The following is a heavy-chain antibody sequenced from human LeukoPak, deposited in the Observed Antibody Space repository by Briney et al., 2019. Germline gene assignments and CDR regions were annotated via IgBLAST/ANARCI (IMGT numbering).Heavy chain of an antibody. J-gene: IGHJ4*02. CDR1: GFTFRSYW. Sequence: GGSLRLSCAASGFTFRSYWMHWVRQAPGKGLVWVSRINSDGSSTNYADSVKGRFTISRDNAENMLYLQMNSLRVEDTAVYYCASGWQWLPNWGQGTLVTVSS. CDR2: INSDGSST. D-gene: IGHD6-19*01. V-gene: IGHV3-74*01. CDR3: ASGWQWLPN.